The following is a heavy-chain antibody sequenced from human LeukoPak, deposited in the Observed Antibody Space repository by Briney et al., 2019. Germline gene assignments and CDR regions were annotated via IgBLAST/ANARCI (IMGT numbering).Heavy chain of an antibody. CDR3: ARARSDYGDPPYFDY. CDR2: ISSSGSTI. Sequence: GGSLRLSCAASGFTVSSNYMSWVRQAPGKGLEWVSYISSSGSTIYYADSAKGRFTISMDNAKNSLYLQMNSLRAEDTAVYYCARARSDYGDPPYFDYWGQGTLVTVSS. V-gene: IGHV3-11*04. J-gene: IGHJ4*02. D-gene: IGHD4-17*01. CDR1: GFTVSSNY.